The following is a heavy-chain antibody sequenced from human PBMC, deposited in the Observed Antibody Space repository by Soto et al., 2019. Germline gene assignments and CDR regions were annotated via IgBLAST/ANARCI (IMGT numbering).Heavy chain of an antibody. D-gene: IGHD5-18*01. J-gene: IGHJ4*02. CDR1: GFTFSSYA. CDR2: ISYDGSNK. V-gene: IGHV3-30-3*01. Sequence: QVQLVESGGGVVQPGRSLRLSCAASGFTFSSYAMHWVRQAPGKGLEWVAVISYDGSNKYYADSVKGRFTISRDNSKNTLYLEMNSLRAEDTAVYYCARGGQLGLLPYYFDYWGQGTLVTVSS. CDR3: ARGGQLGLLPYYFDY.